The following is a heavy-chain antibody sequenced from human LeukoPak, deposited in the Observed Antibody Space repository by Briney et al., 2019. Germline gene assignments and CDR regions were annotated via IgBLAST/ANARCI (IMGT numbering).Heavy chain of an antibody. Sequence: GGSLRLSCAASGFTFSSFEMNWVRQAPGKGLEWVSYISTSGSTTYYADSVKGRFTISRDNSKNTLYLQMNSLRAEDTAVYYCAKAPSGSGFFDYWGQGTLVTVSS. D-gene: IGHD3-22*01. CDR1: GFTFSSFE. CDR2: ISTSGSTT. CDR3: AKAPSGSGFFDY. J-gene: IGHJ4*02. V-gene: IGHV3-48*03.